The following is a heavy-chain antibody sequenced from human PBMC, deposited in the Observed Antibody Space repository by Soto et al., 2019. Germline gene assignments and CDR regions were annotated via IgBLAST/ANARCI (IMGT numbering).Heavy chain of an antibody. CDR1: GFTFRNYA. CDR3: AKDAISGDGIWLMDS. V-gene: IGHV3-23*01. D-gene: IGHD4-17*01. Sequence: GGSLRLSCAASGFTFRNYAMTWARQAPGKGLEWVSSLLRSGSSAYYADSVRGRFTISSDTSANSLYLQMDNLRAEDTTIYYCAKDAISGDGIWLMDSWGQGTVVTVSS. CDR2: LLRSGSSA. J-gene: IGHJ5*02.